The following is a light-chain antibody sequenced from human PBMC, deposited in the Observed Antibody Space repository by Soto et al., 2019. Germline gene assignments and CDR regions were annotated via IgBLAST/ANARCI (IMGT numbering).Light chain of an antibody. J-gene: IGKJ2*01. Sequence: EIVLTQSPGTLSLSPGERATLSCRASQSVSNNYLAWYQHKPGQAPRLLIYGTSSRATGIPDRFSGSGSGTDFTLTISRLEPEDFAIYYCQQYDSSPPMYTFGQGTKLEIK. CDR3: QQYDSSPPMYT. V-gene: IGKV3-20*01. CDR2: GTS. CDR1: QSVSNNY.